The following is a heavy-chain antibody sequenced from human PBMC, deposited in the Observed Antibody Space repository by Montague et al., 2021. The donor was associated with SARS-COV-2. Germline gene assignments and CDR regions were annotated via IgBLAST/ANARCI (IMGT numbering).Heavy chain of an antibody. Sequence: TLSLTCTVSCGSISSGSYYWSWIRQPAGKGLEWIGRIYTSGTTXYXXXXKSRVTISVDTSKNQFSLKLTSVTAADTAVYYCARAHSGSWAHLDNWGQGSLVTVSS. D-gene: IGHD5-12*01. CDR2: IYTSGTT. J-gene: IGHJ4*02. CDR3: ARAHSGSWAHLDN. V-gene: IGHV4-61*02. CDR1: CGSISSGSYY.